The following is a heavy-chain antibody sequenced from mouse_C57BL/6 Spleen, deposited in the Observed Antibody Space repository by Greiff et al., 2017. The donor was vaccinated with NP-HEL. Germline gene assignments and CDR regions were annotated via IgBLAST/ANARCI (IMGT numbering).Heavy chain of an antibody. V-gene: IGHV1-55*01. CDR1: GYTFTSYW. J-gene: IGHJ1*03. Sequence: QVQLQQPGAELVKPGASVKMSCKASGYTFTSYWITWVKQRPGQGLEWIGDIYPGSGSTNYNEKFKSKATLTVDTSSSTAYMQLSSLTSEDSAVYYCARWYYYGSSSYWYFDVWGTGTTVTVSS. D-gene: IGHD1-1*01. CDR2: IYPGSGST. CDR3: ARWYYYGSSSYWYFDV.